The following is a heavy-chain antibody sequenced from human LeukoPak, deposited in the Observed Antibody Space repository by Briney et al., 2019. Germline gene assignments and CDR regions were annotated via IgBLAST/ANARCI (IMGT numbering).Heavy chain of an antibody. D-gene: IGHD4-23*01. Sequence: ASVKVSCKASGYTFTNLGISWVRQAPGQGLEWMGWISAYSGNTNYAQKLQGRVTMTTDTSTTTAYMELRSLRSDDTAVYYCARLLQGWELNYYYSYMDVWGKGTTVTISS. CDR3: ARLLQGWELNYYYSYMDV. CDR2: ISAYSGNT. CDR1: GYTFTNLG. V-gene: IGHV1-18*01. J-gene: IGHJ6*03.